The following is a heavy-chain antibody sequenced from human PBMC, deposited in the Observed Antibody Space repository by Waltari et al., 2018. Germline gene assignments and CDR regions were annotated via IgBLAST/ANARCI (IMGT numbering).Heavy chain of an antibody. CDR1: GYTFTDSV. D-gene: IGHD2-21*01. J-gene: IGHJ5*02. CDR2: INPKSGAT. V-gene: IGHV1-2*06. Sequence: QVQLVQSGAEVKKPGASVKVSCKASGYTFTDSVIDWVRHAPGQGLEWMGPINPKSGATTYPQKLQGRITMPRDTSIGTAYMELGSVTSDDTALYYCARHIDSIRSAWGQGTLVTVSS. CDR3: ARHIDSIRSA.